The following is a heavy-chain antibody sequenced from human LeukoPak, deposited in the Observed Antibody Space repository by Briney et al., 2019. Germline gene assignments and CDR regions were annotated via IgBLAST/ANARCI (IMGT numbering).Heavy chain of an antibody. CDR1: GFTFSSYS. Sequence: GGSLRLSCAASGFTFSSYSMNWVRQAPGKGLEWVSSISSSSSYIYYADSVKGRFTIFRDNAKNSLYLQMNSLRAEDTAVYYCARDGNPYCSSTSCYTVFDYWGQGTLVTVSS. CDR3: ARDGNPYCSSTSCYTVFDY. V-gene: IGHV3-21*01. D-gene: IGHD2-2*02. J-gene: IGHJ4*02. CDR2: ISSSSSYI.